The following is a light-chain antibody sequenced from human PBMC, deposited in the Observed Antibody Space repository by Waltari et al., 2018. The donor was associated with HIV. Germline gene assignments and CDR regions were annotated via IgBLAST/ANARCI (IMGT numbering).Light chain of an antibody. J-gene: IGLJ2*01. V-gene: IGLV2-14*03. CDR2: DVS. Sequence: QSALTQPASVSGSPGQSITISCTGTTSAVGGYNYVSWYQHHPGKAPKLMILDVSVRPSGISNRFSGSKSDNTAYLTISGLQTDDEADYYCSSRSTINTHVVFGGGTKVTVL. CDR3: SSRSTINTHVV. CDR1: TSAVGGYNY.